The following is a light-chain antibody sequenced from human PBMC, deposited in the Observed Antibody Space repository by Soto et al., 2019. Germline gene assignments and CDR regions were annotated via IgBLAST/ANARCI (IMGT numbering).Light chain of an antibody. CDR2: EGS. J-gene: IGLJ2*01. CDR1: SSDVGSYNL. Sequence: QSALTQPASVSGSPGQSITISCTGTSSDVGSYNLVSWYQQHPGKAPKLMIYEGSNRPSGVSNRFSGSKSGNTASLTISGLQDGDEADYYCCSYAGSSTFVVFGGGTKLTVL. V-gene: IGLV2-23*01. CDR3: CSYAGSSTFVV.